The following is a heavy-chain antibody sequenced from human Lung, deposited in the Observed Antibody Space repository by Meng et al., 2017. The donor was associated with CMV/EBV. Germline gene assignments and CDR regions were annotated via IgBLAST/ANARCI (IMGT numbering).Heavy chain of an antibody. J-gene: IGHJ5*02. D-gene: IGHD2-15*01. CDR2: IYPGDSDT. Sequence: KVSXKGSGYIFTSYWIGWVRQMPGKGLEWMGIIYPGDSDTRYSQSFQGQVTISADKSISTAYLQWNSLKASDTAMYYCARRKGCSGGGCYPGWFDPWGQGTXVTVSS. CDR3: ARRKGCSGGGCYPGWFDP. V-gene: IGHV5-51*01. CDR1: GYIFTSYW.